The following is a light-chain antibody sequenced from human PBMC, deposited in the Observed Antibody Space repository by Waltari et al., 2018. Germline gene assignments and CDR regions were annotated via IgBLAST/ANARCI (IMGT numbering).Light chain of an antibody. V-gene: IGKV1-33*01. CDR2: YAS. CDR3: QQYDNFPYS. J-gene: IGKJ2*03. Sequence: DIQMTQSPSSLSASVGDRVTITCRASQGINNYLSWYQQKPGKAPKRLIYYASSLESGVPPRFSGSGSRTDYTLPISSLHPEDIATDYCQQYDNFPYSFGQGTKVEIK. CDR1: QGINNY.